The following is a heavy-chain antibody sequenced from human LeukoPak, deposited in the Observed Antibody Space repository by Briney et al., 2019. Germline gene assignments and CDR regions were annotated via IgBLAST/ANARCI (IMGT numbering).Heavy chain of an antibody. CDR3: ASGSFYLDAFDI. Sequence: EASVKVSCKASGYTFTSYGISWVRQAPGQGLEWMGWISAYSGNTNYAQKLQGRVTMTTDTSTSTAYMELRSLRSDDTAVYYCASGSFYLDAFDIWGQGTMVTVSS. V-gene: IGHV1-18*01. D-gene: IGHD1-26*01. J-gene: IGHJ3*02. CDR2: ISAYSGNT. CDR1: GYTFTSYG.